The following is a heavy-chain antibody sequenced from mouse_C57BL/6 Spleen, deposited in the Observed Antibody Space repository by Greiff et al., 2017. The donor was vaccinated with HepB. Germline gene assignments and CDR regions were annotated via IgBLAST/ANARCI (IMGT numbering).Heavy chain of an antibody. CDR1: GFTFSSYG. J-gene: IGHJ1*03. Sequence: VQLKESGRDLVKPGGSLKLSCAASGFTFSSYGMSWVRQTPDKRLEWVATISSGGSYTYYPDSVKGRFTISRDNAKNTLYMQMSSLKSEDTAMYYCARGNWYFDVWGTGTTVTVSS. CDR3: ARGNWYFDV. CDR2: ISSGGSYT. V-gene: IGHV5-6*01.